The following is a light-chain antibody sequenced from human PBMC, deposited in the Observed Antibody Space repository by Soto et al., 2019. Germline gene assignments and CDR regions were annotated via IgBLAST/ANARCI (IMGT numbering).Light chain of an antibody. CDR1: QSVSSF. Sequence: EIVLTQSPATLSLSPGERATLSCRASQSVSSFLAWYQQKPGQAPRLLIYDASNRATGIPARFSGSGSGTDFTLTISRLEPEDFVAYYCQQYATDPLTFGGGTKVDIK. CDR2: DAS. J-gene: IGKJ4*01. V-gene: IGKV3-11*01. CDR3: QQYATDPLT.